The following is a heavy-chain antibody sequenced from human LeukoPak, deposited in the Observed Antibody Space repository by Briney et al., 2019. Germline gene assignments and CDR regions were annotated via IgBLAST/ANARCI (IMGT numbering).Heavy chain of an antibody. CDR2: IYYSGST. J-gene: IGHJ4*02. V-gene: IGHV4-59*08. CDR3: ARHLDYYDSSGFFDY. D-gene: IGHD3-22*01. Sequence: SQTLSLTCTVSGGSISSYYWSWIRQPPGKGLEWIGYIYYSGSTNYNPSLKSRVTISVDTSKNQFSLKLSSVTAADTAVYYCARHLDYYDSSGFFDYWGQGTLVTVSS. CDR1: GGSISSYY.